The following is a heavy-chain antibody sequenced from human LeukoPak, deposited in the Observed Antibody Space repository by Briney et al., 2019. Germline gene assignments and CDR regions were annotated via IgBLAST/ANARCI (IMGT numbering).Heavy chain of an antibody. CDR2: VSSSGSTI. Sequence: GGSLRLSCVASGFTFSSYEMNWVRQAPGKGLEWVSYVSSSGSTIYYADSVKGRFTISRDNAKNSLYLQMNSLRAEDTAVYYCAELGITMIGGVWGKGTTVTISS. CDR1: GFTFSSYE. D-gene: IGHD3-10*02. V-gene: IGHV3-48*03. J-gene: IGHJ6*04. CDR3: AELGITMIGGV.